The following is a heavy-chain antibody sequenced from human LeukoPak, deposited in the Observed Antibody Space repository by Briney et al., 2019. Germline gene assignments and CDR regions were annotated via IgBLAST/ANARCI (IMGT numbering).Heavy chain of an antibody. J-gene: IGHJ4*02. D-gene: IGHD5-18*01. CDR2: ISSSSSYI. V-gene: IGHV3-21*01. CDR1: GFTFSSYS. CDR3: AGGDIQLWLPFDY. Sequence: GGSLRLSCAASGFTFSSYSMNWVRQAPGKGLEWVSSISSSSSYIYYADSVKGRFTISRDNAKNSLYLQMNSLRAEVTAVYYCAGGDIQLWLPFDYWGQGILVTVSS.